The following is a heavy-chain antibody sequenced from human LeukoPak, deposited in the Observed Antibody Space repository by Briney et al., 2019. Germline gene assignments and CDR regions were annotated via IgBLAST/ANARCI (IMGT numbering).Heavy chain of an antibody. Sequence: ASVKVSCKASGYTFTSYDINWVRQDTGQGLEWMGWMNPNSGNTGYAQKFQGRVTMTRDMSTSTVYMELSSLRSEDTAVYYCARDFTPHNSDSGRDYYYSIDVWGKGTTVIVSS. V-gene: IGHV1-8*01. CDR2: MNPNSGNT. CDR1: GYTFTSYD. J-gene: IGHJ6*03. D-gene: IGHD3-10*01. CDR3: ARDFTPHNSDSGRDYYYSIDV.